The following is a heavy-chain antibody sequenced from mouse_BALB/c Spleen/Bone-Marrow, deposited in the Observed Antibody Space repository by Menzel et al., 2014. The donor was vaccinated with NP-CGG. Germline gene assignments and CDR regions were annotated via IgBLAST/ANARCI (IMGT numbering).Heavy chain of an antibody. CDR2: INNNGGST. Sequence: EVQLQQSGGGLVQPGGSLKLSCVASGFTFSSYGMSWVRQTPDKRLELVATINNNGGSTYYPDSVKGQFTISRDNAKNTLYLQMSSLKSEDTAMYSCARVYGWYFDVWGAGTTVTVSS. CDR1: GFTFSSYG. CDR3: ARVYGWYFDV. J-gene: IGHJ1*01. V-gene: IGHV5-6-3*01. D-gene: IGHD1-1*01.